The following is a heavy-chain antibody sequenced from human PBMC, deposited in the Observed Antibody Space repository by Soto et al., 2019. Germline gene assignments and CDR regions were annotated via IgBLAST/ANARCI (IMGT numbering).Heavy chain of an antibody. CDR3: ARASYYDSSGYFDY. J-gene: IGHJ4*02. V-gene: IGHV4-38-2*01. Sequence: SEPLSLTCAVSGYSISSGYYWGWIRQPPGKGLEWIGSIYHSGSTYYNPSLKSRVTISVDTSKNQFSLKLSSVTAADTAVYYCARASYYDSSGYFDYWGQGTLVTVS. CDR2: IYHSGST. CDR1: GYSISSGYY. D-gene: IGHD3-22*01.